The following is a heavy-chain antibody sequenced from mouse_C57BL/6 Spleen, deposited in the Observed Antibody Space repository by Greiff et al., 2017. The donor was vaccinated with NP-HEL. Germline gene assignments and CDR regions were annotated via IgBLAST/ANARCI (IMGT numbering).Heavy chain of an antibody. CDR3: ARQRGSNYILDY. V-gene: IGHV5-6*01. D-gene: IGHD2-5*01. J-gene: IGHJ4*01. CDR1: GFTFSSYG. CDR2: ISSGGSYT. Sequence: EVQGVESGGDLVKPGGSLKLSCAASGFTFSSYGMSWVRQTPDKRLEWVATISSGGSYTYYPDSVKGRFTISRDNAKNTLYLQMSSLKSEDTAMYYCARQRGSNYILDYWGQGTSVTVSS.